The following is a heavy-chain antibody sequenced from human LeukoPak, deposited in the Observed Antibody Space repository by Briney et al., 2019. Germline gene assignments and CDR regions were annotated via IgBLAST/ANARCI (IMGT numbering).Heavy chain of an antibody. CDR1: GFTFDGYT. CDR2: ISWDGGST. D-gene: IGHD4/OR15-4a*01. CDR3: AKDMVLREYYYYGIDV. J-gene: IGHJ6*02. V-gene: IGHV3-43*01. Sequence: PGGSLRLSCSASGFTFDGYTMHWVRQAPGKGLEWVSLISWDGGSTYYADSVKGRFTISRDNSKNSLYLQMNSLRTEDTALYYCAKDMVLREYYYYGIDVWGQGTTVTVSS.